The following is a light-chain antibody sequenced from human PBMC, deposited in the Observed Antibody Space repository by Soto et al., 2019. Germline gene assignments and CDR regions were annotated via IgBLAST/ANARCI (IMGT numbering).Light chain of an antibody. CDR2: AAS. CDR3: QQSYSRT. V-gene: IGKV1-39*01. CDR1: QSISNY. J-gene: IGKJ1*01. Sequence: DIQLTQSPSSLSASVGDRVSISCRASQSISNYLNWYQQKPGKAPKVLIFAASRLQSGVPSRSSGSGSGTDFTLTITSLQPEDFATYYCQQSYSRTFGQGTKVEI.